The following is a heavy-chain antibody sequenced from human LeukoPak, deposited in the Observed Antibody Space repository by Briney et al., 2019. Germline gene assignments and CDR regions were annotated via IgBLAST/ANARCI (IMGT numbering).Heavy chain of an antibody. CDR1: GFTFSSHA. J-gene: IGHJ4*02. CDR2: ISSSGGST. D-gene: IGHD3-16*02. V-gene: IGHV3-23*01. Sequence: PGGPLRLSCAASGFTFSSHAMSWVRQAPGKGLEWVSHISSSGGSTYYADSVKGRFTISRDNSKNTLYLQLDSLRAEDTAVYYCAKKVLSQYYFDSWGQGTLVTVSS. CDR3: AKKVLSQYYFDS.